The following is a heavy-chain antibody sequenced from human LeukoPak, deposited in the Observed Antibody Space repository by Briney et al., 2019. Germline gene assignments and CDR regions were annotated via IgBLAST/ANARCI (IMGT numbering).Heavy chain of an antibody. Sequence: PGGSLRLSCAASGFTFSSFDMNWVRQAPRKGLEWLSYISRSGYTMDYTDSVKGRFTISRDNAKNSLSLQMNSLKVEDTAVYFCAREGSSYAPSDPFYFDYWGQGILVTVSS. J-gene: IGHJ4*02. CDR3: AREGSSYAPSDPFYFDY. V-gene: IGHV3-48*03. CDR1: GFTFSSFD. D-gene: IGHD3-10*01. CDR2: ISRSGYTM.